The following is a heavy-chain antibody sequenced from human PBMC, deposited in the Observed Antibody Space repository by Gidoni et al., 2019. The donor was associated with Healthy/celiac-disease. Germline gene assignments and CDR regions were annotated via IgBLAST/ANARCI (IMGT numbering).Heavy chain of an antibody. CDR3: TTAGSLDY. V-gene: IGHV3-15*01. Sequence: VKGRFTISRDDSKNTLYLQMNSLKTEDTAVYYCTTAGSLDYWGQGTLVTVSS. J-gene: IGHJ4*02. D-gene: IGHD3-10*01.